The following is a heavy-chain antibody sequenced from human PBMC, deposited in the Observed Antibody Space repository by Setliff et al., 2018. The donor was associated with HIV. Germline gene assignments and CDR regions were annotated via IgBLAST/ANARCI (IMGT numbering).Heavy chain of an antibody. Sequence: PSETLSLTCTVSGDSVNDRSYFWGWIRQPPGKGLEWIRTFYYNGDSRYNPSLKSRVTISVDTSKNQFSLKLSSVTAADTAVYHCVRSGYCSSSSCRFGRGPYYYMDVWGKGTTVTVSS. CDR1: GDSVNDRSYF. J-gene: IGHJ6*03. D-gene: IGHD2-2*01. V-gene: IGHV4-39*01. CDR3: VRSGYCSSSSCRFGRGPYYYMDV. CDR2: FYYNGDS.